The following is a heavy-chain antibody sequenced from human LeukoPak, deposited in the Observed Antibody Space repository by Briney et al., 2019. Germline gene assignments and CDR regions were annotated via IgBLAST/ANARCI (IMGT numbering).Heavy chain of an antibody. CDR1: GDSISTSSYY. CDR2: LYYTGST. J-gene: IGHJ6*03. D-gene: IGHD3-3*01. CDR3: ARITNYYYMDV. V-gene: IGHV4-61*01. Sequence: PSETLSLTCTVSGDSISTSSYYWTWIRQPPGKGLEWIGYLYYTGSTNYSPSLKSRVTMSVDTSKNQFSLKLSSVTAADTAVYYCARITNYYYMDVWGKGIMVTVSS.